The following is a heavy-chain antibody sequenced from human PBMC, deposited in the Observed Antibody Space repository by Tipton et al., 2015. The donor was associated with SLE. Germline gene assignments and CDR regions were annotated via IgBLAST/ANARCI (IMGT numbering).Heavy chain of an antibody. J-gene: IGHJ4*01. D-gene: IGHD3-16*02. V-gene: IGHV4-38-2*02. CDR1: GYSIGSGFY. Sequence: TLSLTCTVSGYSIGSGFYWGWIRQPPGKGLEWIATVFHSGTTYYSPSLRSRLSVSIDTSKNQFSLKLTSVTAADTAVYYCARDPLVRSPGAGGFFDLWGHGTLVTVSS. CDR3: ARDPLVRSPGAGGFFDL. CDR2: VFHSGTT.